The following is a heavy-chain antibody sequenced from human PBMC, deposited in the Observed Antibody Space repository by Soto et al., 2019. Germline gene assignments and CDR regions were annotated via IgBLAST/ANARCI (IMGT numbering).Heavy chain of an antibody. CDR2: IIPIFGTA. J-gene: IGHJ4*02. CDR3: ATARQQPERSYYFLY. V-gene: IGHV1-69*13. CDR1: GGTFSSYA. Sequence: SVKVSCKASGGTFSSYAISWVRQAPGQGLEWMGGIIPIFGTANYAQKFQGRVTITADESTSTAYMELSSLRSEDTAVYYCATARQQPERSYYFLYGGQGALVTVSS. D-gene: IGHD6-13*01.